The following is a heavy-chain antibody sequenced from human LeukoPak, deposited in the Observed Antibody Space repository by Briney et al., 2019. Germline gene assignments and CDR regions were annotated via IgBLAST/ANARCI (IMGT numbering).Heavy chain of an antibody. Sequence: GSRDSPVQPLDSPYTMHWVRLVPGKGLEWVSLITWDDGSTYYADSVKGRFTISRDNAKNSLYLQMNSLRAEDTAVYYCARGNDFWSGSSATQPFDPWGQGTLVTVSS. V-gene: IGHV3-43*01. J-gene: IGHJ5*02. D-gene: IGHD3-3*01. CDR1: DSPYT. CDR2: ITWDDGST. CDR3: ARGNDFWSGSSATQPFDP.